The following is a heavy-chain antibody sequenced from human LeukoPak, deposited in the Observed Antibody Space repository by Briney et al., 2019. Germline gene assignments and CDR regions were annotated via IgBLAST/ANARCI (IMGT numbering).Heavy chain of an antibody. CDR3: ARAGSYYYMDV. J-gene: IGHJ6*03. CDR2: IDAYNGNT. Sequence: ASVKVSCKASGYTFTISGISWVRQAPGQGLEWMGWIDAYNGNTNYAQKLQGRVTMTTDTSTTTAYMELRSLRLDDTAVYYCARAGSYYYMDVWGKGTTVTVSS. V-gene: IGHV1-18*01. D-gene: IGHD1-1*01. CDR1: GYTFTISG.